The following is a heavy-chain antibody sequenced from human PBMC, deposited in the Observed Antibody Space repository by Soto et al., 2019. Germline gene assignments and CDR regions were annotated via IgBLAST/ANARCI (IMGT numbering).Heavy chain of an antibody. CDR3: ARVSRDGYNPRPDYFDY. Sequence: QVQLQESGPGLVKPSETLSLTCIVSGGSISSYYWGWIRQPPGKGLEWIGYIYYTGSTNYNPSLKSRVTISVDTSKNQFSLKLTSVTAADAAVYYCARVSRDGYNPRPDYFDYWGQGILVTVSS. D-gene: IGHD5-12*01. V-gene: IGHV4-59*01. CDR1: GGSISSYY. CDR2: IYYTGST. J-gene: IGHJ4*02.